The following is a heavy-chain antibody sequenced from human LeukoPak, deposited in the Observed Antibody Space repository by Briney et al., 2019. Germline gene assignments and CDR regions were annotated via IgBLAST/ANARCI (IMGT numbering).Heavy chain of an antibody. V-gene: IGHV3-23*01. Sequence: GGSLRLSCAASGFTFSSYSMNWVRQAPGKGLEWVSAISGSGGSTYYADSVKGRFTISRDNSKNTLYLQMNSLRAEDTAVYYCAKGGITMVRGAIRRSYYYGMDVWGQGTTVTVSS. J-gene: IGHJ6*02. D-gene: IGHD3-10*01. CDR2: ISGSGGST. CDR1: GFTFSSYS. CDR3: AKGGITMVRGAIRRSYYYGMDV.